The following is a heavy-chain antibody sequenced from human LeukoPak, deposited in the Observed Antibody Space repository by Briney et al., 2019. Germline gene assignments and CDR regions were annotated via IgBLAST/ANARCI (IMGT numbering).Heavy chain of an antibody. CDR1: GFTFSSYG. V-gene: IGHV3-23*01. CDR3: AKDQKWLRLNWFDP. J-gene: IGHJ5*02. D-gene: IGHD5-12*01. Sequence: PGGSLRLSCAASGFTFSSYGMSWVRQAPGKGLEWVSAISGSGGSTYYADSVKGRFTISRDNSKNTLYLQMNSLRAEGTAVYYCAKDQKWLRLNWFDPWGQGTLVTVFS. CDR2: ISGSGGST.